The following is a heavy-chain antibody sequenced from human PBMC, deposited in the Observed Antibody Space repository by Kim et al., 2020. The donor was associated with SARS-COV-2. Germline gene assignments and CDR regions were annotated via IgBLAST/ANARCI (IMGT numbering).Heavy chain of an antibody. J-gene: IGHJ1*01. D-gene: IGHD2-2*01. Sequence: GGSLRLSCAASGFTFSTYAMTWVRQAPGKGLECVSGISGSGDNTYYADSVKGRFTISRDNSRNTLYLQMNSLRADDTALYYCARDPFSRYWNEYFHHWGPGTLVTVSS. CDR3: ARDPFSRYWNEYFHH. CDR2: ISGSGDNT. V-gene: IGHV3-23*01. CDR1: GFTFSTYA.